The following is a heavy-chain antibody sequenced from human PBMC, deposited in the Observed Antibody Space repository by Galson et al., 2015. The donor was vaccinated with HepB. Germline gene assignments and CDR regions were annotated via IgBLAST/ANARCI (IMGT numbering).Heavy chain of an antibody. D-gene: IGHD6-13*01. J-gene: IGHJ6*02. CDR2: IDPSDSYT. CDR3: ARQQQLDPVYYYGMDV. V-gene: IGHV5-10-1*01. Sequence: QSGAEVKKPGESLRISCKGSGYSFTSYWISWVRQMPGKGLEWMGRIDPSDSYTNYSPSFQGHVTISADKSISTAYLQWSSLKASDTAMYYCARQQQLDPVYYYGMDVWGQGTTVTVSS. CDR1: GYSFTSYW.